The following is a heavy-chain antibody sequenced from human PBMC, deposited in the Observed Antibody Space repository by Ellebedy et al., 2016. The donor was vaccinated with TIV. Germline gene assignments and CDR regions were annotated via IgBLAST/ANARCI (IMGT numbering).Heavy chain of an antibody. Sequence: SETLSLXXTVSGFSISSGYYWGWIRQSPGKGLEWIANIYHSGSSYYNPSLKSRVSMSADTSKNQFSLMLRSVTAADTAVYYCARMRSYGFSTPAYWGQGTLVSVSS. CDR1: GFSISSGYY. CDR3: ARMRSYGFSTPAY. CDR2: IYHSGSS. V-gene: IGHV4-38-2*02. J-gene: IGHJ4*02. D-gene: IGHD3-16*01.